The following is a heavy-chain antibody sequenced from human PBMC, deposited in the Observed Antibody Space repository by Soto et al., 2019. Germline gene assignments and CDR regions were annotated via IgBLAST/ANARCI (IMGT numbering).Heavy chain of an antibody. D-gene: IGHD2-21*01. V-gene: IGHV4-59*08. CDR3: ASLDGYYPYFGY. Sequence: SETLSLTCTVSGGSISSHYWSWIRQPPGQGLEWIGYIYYSGSTNYNPSLKSRVTISVDTSKSQFSLRLSSVTAADTAVYFCASLDGYYPYFGYWGQGTQVTVSS. J-gene: IGHJ4*02. CDR2: IYYSGST. CDR1: GGSISSHY.